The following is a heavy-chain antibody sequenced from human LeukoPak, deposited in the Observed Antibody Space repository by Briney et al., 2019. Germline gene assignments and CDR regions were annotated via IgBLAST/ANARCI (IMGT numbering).Heavy chain of an antibody. Sequence: ASVKVSCKASGYSFTTFGITWVRQAPGQGLEWMAWLSAHIGDTNYSQKFQGRVTVTSDTSTSTAYMELRSLRSDDTAVYYCARDVPPHSSGSDYWGQGTLVTVSS. J-gene: IGHJ4*02. CDR3: ARDVPPHSSGSDY. D-gene: IGHD3-22*01. CDR1: GYSFTTFG. CDR2: LSAHIGDT. V-gene: IGHV1-18*01.